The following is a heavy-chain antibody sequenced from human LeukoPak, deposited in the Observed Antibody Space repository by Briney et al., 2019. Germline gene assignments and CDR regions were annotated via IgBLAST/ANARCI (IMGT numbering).Heavy chain of an antibody. D-gene: IGHD5-18*01. J-gene: IGHJ4*02. CDR3: AKDIEYGYGPHYFDY. Sequence: PGGSLRLSCAASGFTFSSYSMNWVRQAPGKGLEWVSSISSSSSYIYYADSVKGRFTISRDNAKNSLYLQMNSLRAEDTAVYYCAKDIEYGYGPHYFDYWGQGTLVTVSS. V-gene: IGHV3-21*04. CDR1: GFTFSSYS. CDR2: ISSSSSYI.